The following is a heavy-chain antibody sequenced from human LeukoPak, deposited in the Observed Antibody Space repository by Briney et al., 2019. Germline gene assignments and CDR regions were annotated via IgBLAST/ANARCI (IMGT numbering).Heavy chain of an antibody. CDR3: ARVAYCGGDCYSFDY. CDR1: GGSISGYY. D-gene: IGHD2-21*02. Sequence: SETLSLTCTVSGGSISGYYWSWIRQPPGKGLEWIAYIYYSGSTNYDPSLKSRATISVDTSKKQLSLKLSSVTAADTAVYYCARVAYCGGDCYSFDYWGQGTLVTVSS. V-gene: IGHV4-59*01. CDR2: IYYSGST. J-gene: IGHJ4*02.